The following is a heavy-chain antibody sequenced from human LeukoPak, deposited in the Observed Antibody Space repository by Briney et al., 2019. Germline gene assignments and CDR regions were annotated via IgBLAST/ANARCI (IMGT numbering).Heavy chain of an antibody. CDR2: ISSSSSYI. V-gene: IGHV3-21*04. CDR3: AKPPGLRRLDP. Sequence: PGGSLRLSCAASGFTFSSYSMNWVRQAPGKGLEWVSSISSSSSYIYYADSVKGRFTISRDNAKNSLYLQMNSLRAEDTVVYYCAKPPGLRRLDPWGQGTLVTVSS. D-gene: IGHD5-12*01. J-gene: IGHJ5*02. CDR1: GFTFSSYS.